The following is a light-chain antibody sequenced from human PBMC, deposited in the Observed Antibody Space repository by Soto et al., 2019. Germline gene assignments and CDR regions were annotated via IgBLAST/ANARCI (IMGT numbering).Light chain of an antibody. CDR1: SSNIGDNY. J-gene: IGLJ2*01. Sequence: QSALTQPPSVSAAPGQKVTISCSGSSSNIGDNYVSWYQQFPGTAPKLLIYDNSQRPSGIPDRFSGSTSGTSATLGITGLQTGDEADYYCGTWDTSLSAGVFGGGTKLTVL. CDR3: GTWDTSLSAGV. CDR2: DNS. V-gene: IGLV1-51*01.